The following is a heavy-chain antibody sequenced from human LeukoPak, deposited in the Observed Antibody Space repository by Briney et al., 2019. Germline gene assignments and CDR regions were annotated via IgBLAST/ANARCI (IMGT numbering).Heavy chain of an antibody. Sequence: ASVKVSCKASGYTFTGYYMHWVRQAPGQGLEWMGWINPNSGGANYAQKFQGRVTMTRDTSISTAYMELSRLRSDDTAVYYCARRMNSGYDWHYWGQGTLVTVSS. CDR3: ARRMNSGYDWHY. V-gene: IGHV1-2*02. CDR1: GYTFTGYY. J-gene: IGHJ4*02. D-gene: IGHD5-12*01. CDR2: INPNSGGA.